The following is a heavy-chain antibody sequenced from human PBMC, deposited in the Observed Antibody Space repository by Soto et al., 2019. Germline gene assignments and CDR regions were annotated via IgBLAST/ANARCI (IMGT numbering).Heavy chain of an antibody. Sequence: QITLKESGPTLVKPTQTLTLTCTFSGFSLSTSGVGVGWIRQPPGKALEWLAVIYWDDDKRYSPSLKSRLTITKDTSKNQVVLTLTNVDTVDTATYYCARGGWTTYYSPFFDYWGQGTLVTVSP. V-gene: IGHV2-5*02. D-gene: IGHD3-10*01. CDR2: IYWDDDK. CDR3: ARGGWTTYYSPFFDY. J-gene: IGHJ4*02. CDR1: GFSLSTSGVG.